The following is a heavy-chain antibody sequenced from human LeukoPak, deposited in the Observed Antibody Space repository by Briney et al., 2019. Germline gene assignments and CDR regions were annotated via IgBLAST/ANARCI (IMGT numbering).Heavy chain of an antibody. J-gene: IGHJ6*03. CDR3: ARVDSSSWYGYYYYYYMDV. Sequence: SETLSLTCAVYGGSFSGYYWSWIRQPPGKGLEWIGEINHSGSTNYNPSLKSRVTISVDTSKNQFSLKLSSATAADTAVYYCARVDSSSWYGYYYYYYMDVWGKGTTVTVSS. CDR1: GGSFSGYY. CDR2: INHSGST. V-gene: IGHV4-34*01. D-gene: IGHD6-13*01.